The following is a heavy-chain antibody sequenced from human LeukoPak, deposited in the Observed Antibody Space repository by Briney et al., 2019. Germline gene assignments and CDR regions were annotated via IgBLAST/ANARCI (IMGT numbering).Heavy chain of an antibody. CDR2: IYYSGST. D-gene: IGHD3-22*01. CDR1: GGSISGYY. J-gene: IGHJ4*02. CDR3: ARDYYYDSDGGYYFDY. Sequence: PSETLSLTCTVSGGSISGYYWGWIRQPPGKGLEWIGSIYYSGSTYYNPSLKSRVTISVDTSKNQFSLKLSSVTAADTAVYYCARDYYYDSDGGYYFDYWGQGTLVTVSS. V-gene: IGHV4-39*07.